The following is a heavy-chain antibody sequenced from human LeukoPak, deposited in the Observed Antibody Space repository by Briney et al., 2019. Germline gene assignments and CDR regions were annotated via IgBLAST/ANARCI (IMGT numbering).Heavy chain of an antibody. V-gene: IGHV3-23*01. CDR2: ISAGGSST. CDR1: GFTFSSYA. D-gene: IGHD3-3*01. CDR3: AKGSGWGYFYYTDV. Sequence: GGSLRLSCAASGFTFSSYAMSWVRQAPGKGLEWVSAISAGGSSTYYADSVKGRFTLSRDNSKNTLYLQMHSLTAEDTAVYYCAKGSGWGYFYYTDVWGKGTTVTVSS. J-gene: IGHJ6*03.